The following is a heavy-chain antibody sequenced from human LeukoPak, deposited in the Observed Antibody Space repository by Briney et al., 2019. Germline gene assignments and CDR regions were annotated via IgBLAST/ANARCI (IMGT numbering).Heavy chain of an antibody. CDR2: ISSSSSYI. D-gene: IGHD6-19*01. CDR3: ARDHSSGWGAGFDP. Sequence: PGGSLRLSCAASGFTFSSYSMNWVRQAPGKGLEWVSSISSSSSYIYYADSVKGRFTISRDNAKNSLYLQMNSLRAEDTAVYYCARDHSSGWGAGFDPWGQGTLVTVSS. J-gene: IGHJ5*02. V-gene: IGHV3-21*01. CDR1: GFTFSSYS.